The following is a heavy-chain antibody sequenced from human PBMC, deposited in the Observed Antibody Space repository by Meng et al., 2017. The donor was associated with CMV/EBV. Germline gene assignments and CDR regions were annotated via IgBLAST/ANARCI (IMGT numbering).Heavy chain of an antibody. CDR3: ARHGDTAMVVGIDY. J-gene: IGHJ4*02. D-gene: IGHD5-18*01. CDR1: VGSISSYY. CDR2: IYTSGST. Sequence: VQLQESGPGLVKPSETLSLTCTVSVGSISSYYWSWIRQPAGKGLEWIGRIYTSGSTNYNPSLKSRVTMSVDTSKNQFSLKLSSVTAADTAVYYCARHGDTAMVVGIDYWGQGTLVTVSS. V-gene: IGHV4-4*07.